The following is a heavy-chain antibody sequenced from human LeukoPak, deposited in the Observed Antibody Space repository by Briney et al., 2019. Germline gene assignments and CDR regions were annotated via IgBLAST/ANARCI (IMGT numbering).Heavy chain of an antibody. CDR1: GYTFTSYG. J-gene: IGHJ4*02. Sequence: GASXXVSCKASGYTFTSYGISWVGQAPGQGLEWMGWISAYAQKFQGKSTMTTDTSTSTAYMELRSLRSDDTAVYYCARRFNYYDNSGYYEGFYFDYWGQGTLVTVSS. V-gene: IGHV1-18*01. CDR3: ARRFNYYDNSGYYEGFYFDY. D-gene: IGHD3-22*01. CDR2: ISAY.